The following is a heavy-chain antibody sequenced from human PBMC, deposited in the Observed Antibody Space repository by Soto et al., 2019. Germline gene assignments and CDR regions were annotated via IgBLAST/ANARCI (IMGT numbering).Heavy chain of an antibody. D-gene: IGHD2-15*01. Sequence: EVQVLESGGGLVQPGGSLRLSCAASGFSFSSYAMTWVRQAPGKGLEWVSAISGSGDFTYYADSVKGRFTISRDNSKNTLFLQMNSLRAQDTAVYYCAKGSDGGPFLCDYWGQGALVTVSS. V-gene: IGHV3-23*01. CDR1: GFSFSSYA. CDR2: ISGSGDFT. CDR3: AKGSDGGPFLCDY. J-gene: IGHJ4*02.